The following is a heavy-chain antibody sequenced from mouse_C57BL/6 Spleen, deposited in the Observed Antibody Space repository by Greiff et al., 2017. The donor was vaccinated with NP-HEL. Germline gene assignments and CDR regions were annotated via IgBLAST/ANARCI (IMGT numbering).Heavy chain of an antibody. V-gene: IGHV1-15*01. D-gene: IGHD1-1*01. CDR3: TRDGSPLYWYFDV. CDR2: IDPETGGT. CDR1: GYTFTDYE. J-gene: IGHJ1*03. Sequence: QVQLQQSGAELVRPGASVTLSCKASGYTFTDYEMHWVKQTPVHGLEWIGAIDPETGGTAYNQKFKGKAILTADKSSSTAYMELRSLTSEDSAVYYCTRDGSPLYWYFDVWGTGTTVTVSS.